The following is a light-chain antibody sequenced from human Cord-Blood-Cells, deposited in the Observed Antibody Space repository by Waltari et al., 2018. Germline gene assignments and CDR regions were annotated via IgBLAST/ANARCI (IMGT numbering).Light chain of an antibody. CDR3: SSYAGSNNLWV. J-gene: IGLJ3*02. V-gene: IGLV2-8*01. Sequence: QSALTQPPSASGSPGQSVTISCTGTSSDVGGYNYVSWYQQHTGKAPKLMIYEVSKRPSGVPDRFSGSKSGNTASLTVAGLQAEDEADYYGSSYAGSNNLWVFGGGTKLTVL. CDR1: SSDVGGYNY. CDR2: EVS.